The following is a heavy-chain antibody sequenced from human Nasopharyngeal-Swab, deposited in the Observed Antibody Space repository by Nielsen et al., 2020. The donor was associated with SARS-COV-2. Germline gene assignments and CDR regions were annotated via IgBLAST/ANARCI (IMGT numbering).Heavy chain of an antibody. CDR3: ATGPPVAGHNCFDP. CDR2: FDREDGET. CDR1: GYTLTELS. J-gene: IGHJ5*02. Sequence: ASVKVSCKVSGYTLTELSMHWVRQAPGKGREWMGGFDREDGETIYAQKFQGRVTMTEETSTDTAYMELSSLRSADTAVYYCATGPPVAGHNCFDPWGQGTLVTVSS. D-gene: IGHD6-19*01. V-gene: IGHV1-24*01.